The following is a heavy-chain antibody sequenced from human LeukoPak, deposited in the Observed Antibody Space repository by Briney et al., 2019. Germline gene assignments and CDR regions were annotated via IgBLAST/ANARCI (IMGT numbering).Heavy chain of an antibody. V-gene: IGHV1-45*02. Sequence: GASVKVSCKASGYTFTSYAMHWVRQAPGQRLEWMGWITPFNGNTNYAQKFQDRVTITRDRSMSTAYMELSSLRSEDTAMYYCARSSCRGAFDYWGQGTLVTASS. CDR1: GYTFTSYA. J-gene: IGHJ4*02. CDR3: ARSSCRGAFDY. CDR2: ITPFNGNT. D-gene: IGHD1-26*01.